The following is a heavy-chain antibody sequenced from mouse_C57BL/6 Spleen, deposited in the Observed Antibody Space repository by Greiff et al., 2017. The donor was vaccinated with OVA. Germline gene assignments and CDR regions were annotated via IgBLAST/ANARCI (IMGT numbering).Heavy chain of an antibody. Sequence: EVQGVESGGDLVKPGGSLKLSCAASGFTFSSYGMSWVRQTPDKRLEWVATISSGGSYTYYPDSVKGRFTISRDNAKNTLYLQMSSLKSEDTATYYCARPPHYDYDDYAMDYWGQGTSVTVSS. J-gene: IGHJ4*01. V-gene: IGHV5-6*01. CDR3: ARPPHYDYDDYAMDY. CDR1: GFTFSSYG. CDR2: ISSGGSYT. D-gene: IGHD2-4*01.